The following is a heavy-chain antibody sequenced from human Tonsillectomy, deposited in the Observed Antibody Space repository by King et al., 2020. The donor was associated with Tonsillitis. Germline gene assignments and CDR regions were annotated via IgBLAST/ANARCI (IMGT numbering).Heavy chain of an antibody. J-gene: IGHJ4*02. Sequence: VQLQESGPGLVKPSETLSLTCTVSGYSISSAYYWGWIRQPPGKGLEWIGSIYHSGSTYYNPSLKSRVTISVDTSKNQFSLKLSSVTAADTAVYYCARDKPYSSGWYVDYWGQGTLVTVSS. CDR2: IYHSGST. D-gene: IGHD6-19*01. V-gene: IGHV4-38-2*02. CDR3: ARDKPYSSGWYVDY. CDR1: GYSISSAYY.